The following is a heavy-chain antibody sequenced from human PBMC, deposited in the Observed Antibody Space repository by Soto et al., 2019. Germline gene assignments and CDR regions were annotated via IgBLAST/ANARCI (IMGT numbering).Heavy chain of an antibody. V-gene: IGHV4-31*11. D-gene: IGHD6-19*01. J-gene: IGHJ5*02. Sequence: SETLSLTCAVSGASIDNNGYSWTWIRQHPGKPLEWIGTNNNRADTYYNPSLRGRLTISLDTSQNHFSLRLNAVTAADTAIYYCARGGSGWKALNWFDPWRQGIMVTVS. CDR2: NNNRADT. CDR3: ARGGSGWKALNWFDP. CDR1: GASIDNNGYS.